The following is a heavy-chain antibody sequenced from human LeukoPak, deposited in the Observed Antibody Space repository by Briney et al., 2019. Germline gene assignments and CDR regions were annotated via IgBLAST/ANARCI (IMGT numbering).Heavy chain of an antibody. CDR1: GFSFSSYA. V-gene: IGHV3-23*01. CDR3: ASHPGDYDILTGFLNWFDP. J-gene: IGHJ5*02. CDR2: ISGRGDTT. D-gene: IGHD3-9*01. Sequence: GGSLRLSCEGSGFSFSSYAMHWVRQAPGKGLEWVSGISGRGDTTYYADSVKGRFIISRDNSKNTLYLQMNSLRAEDTAVYYCASHPGDYDILTGFLNWFDPWGQGTLVTVSS.